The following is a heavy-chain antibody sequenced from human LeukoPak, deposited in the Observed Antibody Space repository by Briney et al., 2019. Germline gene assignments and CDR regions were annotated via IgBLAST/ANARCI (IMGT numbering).Heavy chain of an antibody. D-gene: IGHD2-15*01. J-gene: IGHJ3*02. CDR1: GFTFSDYS. CDR3: ARARYCSGGSCFGAFDI. Sequence: GGSLRLSCAASGFTFSDYSMNWVRQAPGEGLEWVSSISSSSSYMYYADSVKGRFTISRDNAKNSLYLQMNSLRAEDTAVYYCARARYCSGGSCFGAFDIWGQGTMVTVSS. CDR2: ISSSSSYM. V-gene: IGHV3-21*01.